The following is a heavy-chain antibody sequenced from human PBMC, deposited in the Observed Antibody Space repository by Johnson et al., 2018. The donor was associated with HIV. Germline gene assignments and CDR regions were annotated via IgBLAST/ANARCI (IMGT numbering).Heavy chain of an antibody. CDR2: IYSDGTT. CDR1: GFNLDDYG. J-gene: IGHJ3*02. CDR3: ARGTGGWPLFDI. V-gene: IGHV3-66*01. D-gene: IGHD6-19*01. Sequence: VQLVESGGTVVRPGGSLRLSCVASGFNLDDYGMSWVRQAPGQGLEWVSVIYSDGTTYYADSVKGRFTISRDNSKNTLYLQMNSLRAEDMAVYYCARGTGGWPLFDIWGQGTMVTVSS.